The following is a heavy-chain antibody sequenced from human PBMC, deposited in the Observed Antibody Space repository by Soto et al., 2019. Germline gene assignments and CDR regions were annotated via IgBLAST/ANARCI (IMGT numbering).Heavy chain of an antibody. CDR2: ISGSGGST. V-gene: IGHV3-23*01. CDR1: GFTFSSYA. J-gene: IGHJ5*02. D-gene: IGHD4-4*01. CDR3: AKDSGGYSNYVHNWFDP. Sequence: LRLSCAASGFTFSSYAMSWVRQAPGKGLEWVSAISGSGGSTYYADSVKGRFTISRDNSKNTLYLQMNSLRAEDTAVYYCAKDSGGYSNYVHNWFDPWGQGTLVTVSS.